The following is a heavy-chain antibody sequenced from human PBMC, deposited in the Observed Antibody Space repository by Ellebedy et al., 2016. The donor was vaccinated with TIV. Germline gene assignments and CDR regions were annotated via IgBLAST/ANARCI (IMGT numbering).Heavy chain of an antibody. V-gene: IGHV1-2*04. Sequence: ASVKVSXXASGGTFSSYAISWVRQAPGQGLEWMGWINPNSGGTNYAQKFQGWVTMTRDTSISTAHMELSSLRSDDTATYYCASVTYSSFSPFDYWGQGTLFTVSS. CDR3: ASVTYSSFSPFDY. J-gene: IGHJ4*02. CDR1: GGTFSSYA. CDR2: INPNSGGT. D-gene: IGHD6-19*01.